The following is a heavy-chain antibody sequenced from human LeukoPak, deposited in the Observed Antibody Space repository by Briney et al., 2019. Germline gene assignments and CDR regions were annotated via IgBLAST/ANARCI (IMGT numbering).Heavy chain of an antibody. Sequence: RASETLSLTCTVSGDSISSYYWSWIRQPPGKGLEWIGYIYYGGSTNYNPSLKSRVTISGETSKNQFSLKLSSVTAADTAVYYCARVSGWYRGVFDIWGQGTMVTVSS. D-gene: IGHD6-19*01. CDR3: ARVSGWYRGVFDI. J-gene: IGHJ3*02. V-gene: IGHV4-59*01. CDR1: GDSISSYY. CDR2: IYYGGST.